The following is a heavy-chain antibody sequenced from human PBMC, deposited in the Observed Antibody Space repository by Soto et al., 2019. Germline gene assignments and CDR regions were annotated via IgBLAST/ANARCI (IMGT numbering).Heavy chain of an antibody. V-gene: IGHV3-30*18. D-gene: IGHD1-1*01. CDR2: ISYDGSNK. J-gene: IGHJ4*02. CDR1: GFTFSSYG. Sequence: GGSLRLSCAASGFTFSSYGMHWVRQAPGKGLEWVAVISYDGSNKYYADSVKGRFTISRDNSKNTLYLQMNSLRAEDTAVYYCAKDTLRETGLFDYWGQGTLVTVSS. CDR3: AKDTLRETGLFDY.